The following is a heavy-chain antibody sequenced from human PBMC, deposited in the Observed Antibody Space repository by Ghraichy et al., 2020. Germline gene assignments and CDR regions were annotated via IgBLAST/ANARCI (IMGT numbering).Heavy chain of an antibody. CDR3: AQRRGSSTSCQECYMDG. Sequence: SETLSLTCTVSGGSISSGGYYWNWIRQPPGKGLEWIGYIYYSGSTYYNPSLKSRVTISVDTSKNQFSLKLSSVTAADTAVYYCAQRRGSSTSCQECYMDGWGKGSTATVS. D-gene: IGHD2-2*01. CDR2: IYYSGST. CDR1: GGSISSGGYY. J-gene: IGHJ6*03. V-gene: IGHV4-31*03.